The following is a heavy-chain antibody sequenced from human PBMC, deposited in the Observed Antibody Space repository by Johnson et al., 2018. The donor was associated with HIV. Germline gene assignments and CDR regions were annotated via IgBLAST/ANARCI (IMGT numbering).Heavy chain of an antibody. V-gene: IGHV3-11*01. J-gene: IGHJ3*02. D-gene: IGHD4-17*01. Sequence: QVQLVESGGGLVKPGGSLRLSCAASGFTFSDYYMSWIRQAPGKGLEWVSYIGRSGSTFYYADSVKGRFTISRDNAKNSLYLQMNSLRAEDTAFYYCARAVGCDYGRGDAFDIWGQGTMVTVSS. CDR1: GFTFSDYY. CDR2: IGRSGSTF. CDR3: ARAVGCDYGRGDAFDI.